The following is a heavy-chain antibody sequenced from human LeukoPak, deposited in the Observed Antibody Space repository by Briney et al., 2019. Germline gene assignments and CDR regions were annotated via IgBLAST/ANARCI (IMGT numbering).Heavy chain of an antibody. D-gene: IGHD4-17*01. V-gene: IGHV4-39*07. CDR1: GGSISSSSYY. CDR3: ARGDYGDYSGLGAFDI. Sequence: SETLSLTCTVSGGSISSSSYYWGWIRQPPGKGLEWIGSIYYSGSTYYNPSLKSRVTISVDTSKNQFSLKLSSVTAADTAVYYCARGDYGDYSGLGAFDIWGQGTMVTVSS. J-gene: IGHJ3*02. CDR2: IYYSGST.